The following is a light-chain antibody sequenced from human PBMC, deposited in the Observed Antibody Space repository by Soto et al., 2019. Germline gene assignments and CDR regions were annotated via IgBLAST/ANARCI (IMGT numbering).Light chain of an antibody. V-gene: IGKV3-11*01. J-gene: IGKJ5*01. CDR2: DAS. Sequence: EIVLTQSPATLSLSPGXRATLSCRASQSVSSYLAWYQQKPGQAPRLLIYDASNRATGIPARFSGSGSGTDFTLTISSLEPEEFAVYYCQQRSNWPPYTFGQGTRLEIK. CDR1: QSVSSY. CDR3: QQRSNWPPYT.